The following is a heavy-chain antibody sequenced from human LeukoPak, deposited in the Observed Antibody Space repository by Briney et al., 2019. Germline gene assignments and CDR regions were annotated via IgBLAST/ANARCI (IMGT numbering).Heavy chain of an antibody. J-gene: IGHJ4*02. CDR3: ARLPGYYYGSGSYFTD. Sequence: GGSLRLSCAASGFTFSSYSMNWVRQAPGKGLEWGSSISSSSSYIYYADSVKGRFTISRDNAKNSLSLQMNSLRAEDTAVYYCARLPGYYYGSGSYFTDWGQGTLVTVSS. D-gene: IGHD3-10*01. V-gene: IGHV3-21*01. CDR1: GFTFSSYS. CDR2: ISSSSSYI.